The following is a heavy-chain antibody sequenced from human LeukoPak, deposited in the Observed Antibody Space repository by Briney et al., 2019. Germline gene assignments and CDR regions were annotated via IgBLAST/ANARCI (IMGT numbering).Heavy chain of an antibody. CDR1: GFTVSSYF. D-gene: IGHD3-10*01. CDR3: AKGGGSWYFDY. Sequence: GGSLRLSCAASGFTVSSYFMSWVRQAPGKGLEWVSSISGSGNRTYYADSVKGRFTISRDKSKNTLYLQMNSLGAEDTAVYYCAKGGGSWYFDYWGQGNLVTVSS. J-gene: IGHJ4*02. CDR2: ISGSGNRT. V-gene: IGHV3-23*01.